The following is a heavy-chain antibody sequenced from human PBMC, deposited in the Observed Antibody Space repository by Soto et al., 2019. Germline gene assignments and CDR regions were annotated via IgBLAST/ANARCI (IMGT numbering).Heavy chain of an antibody. CDR1: GGTFSSYA. V-gene: IGHV1-69*12. CDR3: ARHVPAAGYYYGMDV. J-gene: IGHJ6*02. D-gene: IGHD2-2*01. Sequence: QVQLVQSGAEVKKPGSSVKVSCKASGGTFSSYAISWVRQAPGQGLEWMGGIIPIFGTANYAQKLQGRVTINADEPTSTAYMELSSLRSEDTAVYYCARHVPAAGYYYGMDVWGQGTTVTVSS. CDR2: IIPIFGTA.